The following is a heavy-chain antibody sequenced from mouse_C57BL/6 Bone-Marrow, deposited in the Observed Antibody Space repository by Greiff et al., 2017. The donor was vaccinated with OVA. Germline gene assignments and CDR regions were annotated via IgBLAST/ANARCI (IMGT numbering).Heavy chain of an antibody. CDR2: ISSGGSYT. CDR3: ARQGGYYYAMDY. CDR1: GFTFSSYG. J-gene: IGHJ4*01. V-gene: IGHV5-6*01. Sequence: EVKLVESGGDLVKPGGSLKLSCAASGFTFSSYGMSWVRQTPDKRLEWVATISSGGSYTYYPDSVKGRFTISRDNAKNTLYLQMSSLKSEDTAMYYCARQGGYYYAMDYWGQGTSVTVSS. D-gene: IGHD2-2*01.